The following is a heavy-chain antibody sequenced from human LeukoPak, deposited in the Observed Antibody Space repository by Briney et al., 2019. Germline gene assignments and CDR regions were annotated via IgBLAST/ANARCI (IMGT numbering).Heavy chain of an antibody. Sequence: ASVKVSCKASGGTLSRYAISWVRQAPGQGPEWMGGIIPIFGTTNYAQKFQGRVTITADEPTSTAYMELSSLRSEDTAVYYCARIVGIASRGYFDYWGQGTLVTVSS. D-gene: IGHD3-10*01. CDR2: IIPIFGTT. V-gene: IGHV1-69*13. J-gene: IGHJ4*02. CDR1: GGTLSRYA. CDR3: ARIVGIASRGYFDY.